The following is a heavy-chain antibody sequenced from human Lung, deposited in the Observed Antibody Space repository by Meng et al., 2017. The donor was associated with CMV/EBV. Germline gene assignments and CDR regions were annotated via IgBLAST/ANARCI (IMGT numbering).Heavy chain of an antibody. CDR1: GGSISSSNW. J-gene: IGHJ4*02. CDR3: ASFPPPGKQWLVTDY. Sequence: VTLQESGPGLVKPSGPLSLTCAVSGGSISSSNWWSWVRQPPGKGLEWIGEIYHSGSTNYNPSLKSRVTISVDKSKNQFSLKLSSVTAADTAVYYCASFPPPGKQWLVTDYWGQGTLVTVSS. V-gene: IGHV4-4*02. CDR2: IYHSGST. D-gene: IGHD6-19*01.